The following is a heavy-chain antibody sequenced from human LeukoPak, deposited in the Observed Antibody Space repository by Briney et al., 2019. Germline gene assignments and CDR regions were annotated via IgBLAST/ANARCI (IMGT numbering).Heavy chain of an antibody. CDR1: GFTLSSYE. D-gene: IGHD2-15*01. V-gene: IGHV3-48*03. J-gene: IGHJ5*02. CDR2: ISSSGSAI. CDR3: ARVPCGTCFANWFDP. Sequence: GGSLRLSCAASGFTLSSYEMNWVRQAPGKGLEWVSYISSSGSAINYADSVKGRFTISRDNAKNSLYLQMNSLRAEDTAVYYCARVPCGTCFANWFDPWGQGTLVTVSS.